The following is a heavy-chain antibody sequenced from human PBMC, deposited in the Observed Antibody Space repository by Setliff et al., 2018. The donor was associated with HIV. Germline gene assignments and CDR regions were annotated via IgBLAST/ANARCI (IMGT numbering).Heavy chain of an antibody. D-gene: IGHD6-13*01. Sequence: ASVKVSCKTSGYTFTTYGISWVRQAPGQGLEWMGWINPYSGDTNYAQMLQGRVTMTTDTSTNTAYVDLRSLRSDDTAVYYCARRWYRHGTPHLDSWGQGTLVTVSS. V-gene: IGHV1-18*01. J-gene: IGHJ4*02. CDR2: INPYSGDT. CDR1: GYTFTTYG. CDR3: ARRWYRHGTPHLDS.